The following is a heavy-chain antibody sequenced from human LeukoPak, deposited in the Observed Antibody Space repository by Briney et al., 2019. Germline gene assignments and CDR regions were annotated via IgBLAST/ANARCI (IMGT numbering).Heavy chain of an antibody. Sequence: PSETLSLTCTVSGGSISSSSYYWGWLRQPPGKGLEWIGSIYYSGSTYYNPSLKSRVTISVDTSKNQFSLKLSSVTAADTAVYYCARPTFNHYFDYWGQGTLVTVSS. J-gene: IGHJ4*02. CDR3: ARPTFNHYFDY. CDR1: GGSISSSSYY. CDR2: IYYSGST. V-gene: IGHV4-39*01.